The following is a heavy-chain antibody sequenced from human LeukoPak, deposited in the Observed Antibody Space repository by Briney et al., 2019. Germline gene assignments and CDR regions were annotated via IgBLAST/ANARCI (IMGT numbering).Heavy chain of an antibody. CDR1: GASISSYF. D-gene: IGHD3-10*01. J-gene: IGHJ4*02. Sequence: SETLSLTCTVSGASISSYFWSWIRQPPGKGLEWIGYIYYSGSTNYNASLKSRVTMSVDTSRNQFSLKLSSVTAADTAVYYCARVRRRYYGSGSYYEDFDYWGQGTLVTVSS. V-gene: IGHV4-59*08. CDR2: IYYSGST. CDR3: ARVRRRYYGSGSYYEDFDY.